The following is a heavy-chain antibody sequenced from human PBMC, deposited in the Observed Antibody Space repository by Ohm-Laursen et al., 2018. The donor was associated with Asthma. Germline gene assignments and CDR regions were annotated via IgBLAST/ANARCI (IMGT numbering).Heavy chain of an antibody. J-gene: IGHJ1*01. CDR1: GFTFSSYA. CDR3: ARIGPEWELPGREYSLHH. Sequence: GSLRLSCAAPGFTFSSYAMSWVRQAPGKGLEWVASISTASTFIYYADSVRGRFTTSRDNAKNSVYLQMNSLRADDTALYYCARIGPEWELPGREYSLHHWGQGTQVTVSS. D-gene: IGHD1-26*01. CDR2: ISTASTFI. V-gene: IGHV3-21*01.